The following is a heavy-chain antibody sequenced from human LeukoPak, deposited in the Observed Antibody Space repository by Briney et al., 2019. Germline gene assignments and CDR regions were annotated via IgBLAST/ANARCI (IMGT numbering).Heavy chain of an antibody. Sequence: PGGSLRLSCAASGFDFSTQWMSWVRQAPGKGLEWVAIVNQGATQKYYVDSVKGRFTISRDNAKNSLYLQMNNLRAEDSAVYYCAREDTISEYPDYWGQGTLVTVSS. J-gene: IGHJ4*02. CDR3: AREDTISEYPDY. V-gene: IGHV3-7*01. D-gene: IGHD2-2*01. CDR2: VNQGATQK. CDR1: GFDFSTQW.